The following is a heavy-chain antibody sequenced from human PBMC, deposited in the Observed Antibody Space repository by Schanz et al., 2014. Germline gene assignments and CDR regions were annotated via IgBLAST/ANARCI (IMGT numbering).Heavy chain of an antibody. CDR2: INSDGTKR. J-gene: IGHJ3*02. Sequence: VQLVESGGGLVKPGGSLRLSCAASGFTLSSYGMHWVRQAPGKGLEWVAFINSDGTKRFYADSVKSRFTISRDNAKNTLYLQMNTLRAEDTAVYYCARKMKLGVYGGKGHDSLDIWGQGTMVTVSS. V-gene: IGHV3-33*08. CDR1: GFTLSSYG. CDR3: ARKMKLGVYGGKGHDSLDI. D-gene: IGHD4-17*01.